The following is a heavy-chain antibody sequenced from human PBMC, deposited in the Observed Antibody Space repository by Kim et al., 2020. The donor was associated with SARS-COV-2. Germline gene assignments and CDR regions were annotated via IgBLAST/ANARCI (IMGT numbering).Heavy chain of an antibody. CDR3: AADRLTSSWYGMDV. Sequence: AQKFQERVTITRDMSTSTAYMELSSLRSEDTAVYYCAADRLTSSWYGMDVWGQGTTVTVSS. J-gene: IGHJ6*02. V-gene: IGHV1-58*01. D-gene: IGHD6-13*01.